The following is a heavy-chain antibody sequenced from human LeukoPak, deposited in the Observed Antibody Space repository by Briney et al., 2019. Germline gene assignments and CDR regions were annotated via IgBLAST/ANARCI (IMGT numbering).Heavy chain of an antibody. D-gene: IGHD6-13*01. V-gene: IGHV7-4-1*02. Sequence: EASVKVSCKASEYTFTGYYMHWVRQAPGQGLEWMGWINTNTGNPTYAQGFTGRFVFSLDTSVSTAYLQISSLKAEDTAVYYCASRYSSSWYGWGQGTLVTVSS. CDR1: EYTFTGYY. CDR3: ASRYSSSWYG. J-gene: IGHJ4*02. CDR2: INTNTGNP.